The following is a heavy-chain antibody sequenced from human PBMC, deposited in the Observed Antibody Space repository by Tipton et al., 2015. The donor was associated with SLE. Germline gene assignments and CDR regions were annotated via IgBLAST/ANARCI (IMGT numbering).Heavy chain of an antibody. J-gene: IGHJ6*02. CDR2: INHSGST. Sequence: TLSLTCAVYGGSFSGYYWSWIRQPPGKGLEWIGEINHSGSTNYNPSLKSRVTISVDTSKNQFSLKLSSVSAADTAVYFCARHCSGAGCTHRSVFYGMDVWGQGTTVTVSS. CDR1: GGSFSGYY. D-gene: IGHD2-15*01. CDR3: ARHCSGAGCTHRSVFYGMDV. V-gene: IGHV4-34*01.